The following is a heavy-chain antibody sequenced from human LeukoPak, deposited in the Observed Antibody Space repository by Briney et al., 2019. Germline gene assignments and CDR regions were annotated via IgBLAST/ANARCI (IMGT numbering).Heavy chain of an antibody. CDR1: GFTFSDYY. Sequence: GGSLRLSCAASGFTFSDYYMSWIRQAPGKGLEWVSYISSSSSYTNYADSVKGRFTISRDNAKNSLYLQMNSLRAEDTAVYYCARGGDWYSGSYSYFQHWGQGTLVTVSS. V-gene: IGHV3-11*05. D-gene: IGHD1-26*01. CDR3: ARGGDWYSGSYSYFQH. J-gene: IGHJ1*01. CDR2: ISSSSSYT.